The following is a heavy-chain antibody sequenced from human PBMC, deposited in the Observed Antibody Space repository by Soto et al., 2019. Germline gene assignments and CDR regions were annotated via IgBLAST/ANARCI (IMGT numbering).Heavy chain of an antibody. J-gene: IGHJ4*02. CDR1: GFTFSSYA. Sequence: GGSLRLPXAASGFTFSSYAMSWVRQAPGKGLEWVSAISGSGGSTYYADSVKGRFTISRDNSKNTLYLQMNSLRAEDTAVYYCAKGTYDILTGLKTYFDYWGQGTLVTVSS. CDR2: ISGSGGST. D-gene: IGHD3-9*01. V-gene: IGHV3-23*01. CDR3: AKGTYDILTGLKTYFDY.